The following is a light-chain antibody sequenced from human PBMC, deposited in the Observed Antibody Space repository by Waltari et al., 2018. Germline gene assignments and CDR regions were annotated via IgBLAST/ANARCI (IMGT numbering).Light chain of an antibody. Sequence: QSGLAQPASASGSPGQSITITCPGPSSDVGNYHLVPWYQQRPGKAPRLLIYEVTKRAPGTSDRFSASKSGNTASLSISGLQAQEDEADYYCCSYVGLGTYVFGTGTKVTV. V-gene: IGLV2-23*02. CDR1: SSDVGNYHL. CDR2: EVT. CDR3: CSYVGLGTYV. J-gene: IGLJ1*01.